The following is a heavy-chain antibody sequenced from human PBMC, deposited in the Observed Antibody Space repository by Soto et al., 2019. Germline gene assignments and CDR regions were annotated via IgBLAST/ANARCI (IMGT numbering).Heavy chain of an antibody. J-gene: IGHJ6*02. CDR1: GFTFSSYA. CDR3: ARDKIRDRPGGAARRSDGMDV. CDR2: ISYDGSNK. Sequence: GGSLRLSCAASGFTFSSYAMHWVRQAPGKGLEWVAVISYDGSNKYYADSVKGRFNISRDNSKNTLYLQMNSLRAEDTAVYYCARDKIRDRPGGAARRSDGMDVWGQGTTVTVSS. V-gene: IGHV3-30-3*01. D-gene: IGHD6-6*01.